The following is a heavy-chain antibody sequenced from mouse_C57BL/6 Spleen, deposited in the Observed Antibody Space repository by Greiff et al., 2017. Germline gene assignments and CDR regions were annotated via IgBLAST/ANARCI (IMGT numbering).Heavy chain of an antibody. CDR2: IYPGSGSP. D-gene: IGHD1-1*01. Sequence: VQLQQPGAELVKPGDSVKMSCKASGYTFTSYWITWVKQRPGQGLEWIGDIYPGSGSPNYNEKFKSKATLTVDTSSSTAYMQLSSLTSEDSAVYYCARYYGSSYAMDYWGQGTSVTVSS. V-gene: IGHV1-55*01. CDR3: ARYYGSSYAMDY. CDR1: GYTFTSYW. J-gene: IGHJ4*01.